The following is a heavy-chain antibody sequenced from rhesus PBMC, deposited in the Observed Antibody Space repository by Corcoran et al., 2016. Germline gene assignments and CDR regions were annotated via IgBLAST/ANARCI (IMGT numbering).Heavy chain of an antibody. CDR2: IKSKADVGTA. D-gene: IGHD1-44*01. Sequence: EVQLVESGGGLVQPGGSLRLSCAASGFTFSNSWMTWVRQAPGKGLEWVGFIKSKADVGTAAYADSVKGRFTIARDDSKNTLYLQMNSLKTEDTAVYYCARGLVGYWGQGVLVTVSS. CDR1: GFTFSNSW. V-gene: IGHV3S11*01. J-gene: IGHJ4*01. CDR3: ARGLVGY.